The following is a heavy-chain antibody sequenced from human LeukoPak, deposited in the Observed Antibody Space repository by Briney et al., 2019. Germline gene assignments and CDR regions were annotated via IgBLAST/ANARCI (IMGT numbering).Heavy chain of an antibody. D-gene: IGHD6-19*01. CDR2: IKQDGSEK. V-gene: IGHV3-7*01. J-gene: IGHJ4*02. CDR1: GFTFSSYW. CDR3: AREIAVAGMGGYYFDY. Sequence: GGSLRLSCAASGFTFSSYWMSWVRQAPGKGLEWVANIKQDGSEKYYVDSVKGRFTTSRDNAKNSLYLQMNSLRAEDTAVYYCAREIAVAGMGGYYFDYWGQGTLVTVSS.